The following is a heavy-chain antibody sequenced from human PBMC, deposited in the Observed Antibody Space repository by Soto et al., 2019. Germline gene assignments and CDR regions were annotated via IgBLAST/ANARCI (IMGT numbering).Heavy chain of an antibody. CDR3: ARGNSGSVRQFDP. J-gene: IGHJ5*02. V-gene: IGHV3-74*01. D-gene: IGHD6-19*01. CDR2: IDSDGSST. Sequence: EVQLVESGGDLVQPGGSLRLSCAASGFTFSSYWMHWVRQAPGKGLVWVSHIDSDGSSTSYAASVKGRFTISRDNAKNTLYLQMNSLRAEDTAVYYCARGNSGSVRQFDPWGQGTLVTVSS. CDR1: GFTFSSYW.